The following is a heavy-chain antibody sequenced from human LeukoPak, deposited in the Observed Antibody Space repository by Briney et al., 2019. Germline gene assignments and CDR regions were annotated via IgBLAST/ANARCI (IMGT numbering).Heavy chain of an antibody. CDR3: ERDRGDYDYVWGSYRYTYYFDY. Sequence: ASVKVSCKASGGTFSSYAISWVRQAPGQGLEWMGGIIPIFGTANYAQKFQGRVTITEDESTSTAYMELSSLRSEDTAVYYCERDRGDYDYVWGSYRYTYYFDYWGQGTLVTVSS. CDR2: IIPIFGTA. D-gene: IGHD3-16*02. J-gene: IGHJ4*02. CDR1: GGTFSSYA. V-gene: IGHV1-69*13.